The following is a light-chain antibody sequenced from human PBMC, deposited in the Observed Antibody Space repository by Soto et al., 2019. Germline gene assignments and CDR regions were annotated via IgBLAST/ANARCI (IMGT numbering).Light chain of an antibody. CDR1: SSDVGGYNY. J-gene: IGLJ1*01. CDR3: SSYKRSSTYV. V-gene: IGLV2-14*01. Sequence: ALTQPASVYGSPGQSITFSCTGTSSDVGGYNYVSWYRQHPGRAPKLMIYDVSNRPSGVSNRFSGSKSGNTASLTISGLQAEDEDDYYCSSYKRSSTYVFGTGTKVTVL. CDR2: DVS.